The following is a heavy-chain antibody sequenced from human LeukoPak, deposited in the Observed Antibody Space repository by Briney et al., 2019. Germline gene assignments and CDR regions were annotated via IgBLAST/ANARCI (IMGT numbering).Heavy chain of an antibody. CDR3: ARGITMVRGVIKKLDY. D-gene: IGHD3-10*01. J-gene: IGHJ4*02. CDR1: GFSFTTYW. CDR2: INEDGSHK. V-gene: IGHV3-7*01. Sequence: PGGSLRLSCAASGFSFTTYWMAWVRQAPGKGLEWVANINEDGSHKNYLDSVKGRFTISRDNTKNSVYLQMNSLRAEDTAVYYSARGITMVRGVIKKLDYWGQGTLVTVSS.